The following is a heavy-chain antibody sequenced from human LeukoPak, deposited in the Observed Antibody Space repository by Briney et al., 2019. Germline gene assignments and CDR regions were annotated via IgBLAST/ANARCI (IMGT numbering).Heavy chain of an antibody. CDR2: INHSGST. V-gene: IGHV4-34*01. CDR3: ARGSRSSWYYRYY. Sequence: PSETLSLTCAVYGGSFSGYYWSWIRQPPGKRLEWIGEINHSGSTNYNPSLKSRVTISVDTSKNQFSLKLSSVTAADTAVYYCARGSRSSWYYRYYWGQGTLVTVSS. D-gene: IGHD6-13*01. J-gene: IGHJ4*02. CDR1: GGSFSGYY.